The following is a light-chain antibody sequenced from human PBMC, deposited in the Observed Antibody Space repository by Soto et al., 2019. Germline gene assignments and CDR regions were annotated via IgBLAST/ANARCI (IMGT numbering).Light chain of an antibody. J-gene: IGKJ4*01. Sequence: EIVLTQSPGTLSLSPGERATLSCRASQSVNSRYLACYQQKPGQAPRLLIYGGSSRATGIPDRFSGSGSGTDLTLTISRLEPEDFAVYYCQQYNSSPPTFGGGTKVEIQ. CDR2: GGS. CDR1: QSVNSRY. CDR3: QQYNSSPPT. V-gene: IGKV3-20*01.